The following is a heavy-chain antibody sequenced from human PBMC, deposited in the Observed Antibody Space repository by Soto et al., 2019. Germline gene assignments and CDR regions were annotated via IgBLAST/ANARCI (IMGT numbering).Heavy chain of an antibody. CDR2: IRSKANSYAT. D-gene: IGHD6-19*01. J-gene: IGHJ6*02. CDR1: GFTFSGSA. V-gene: IGHV3-73*01. CDR3: TRPFRIAVAGTDGYYYYGMDV. Sequence: GGSLRLSCAASGFTFSGSAMHWVRQASGKGLEWVGRIRSKANSYATAYAASVKGRFTISRDDSKNTAYLQMNSLKTEDTAVYYCTRPFRIAVAGTDGYYYYGMDVWGQGTTVTVSS.